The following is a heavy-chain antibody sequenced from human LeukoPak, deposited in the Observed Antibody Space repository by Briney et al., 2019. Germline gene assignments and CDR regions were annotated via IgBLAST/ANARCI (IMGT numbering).Heavy chain of an antibody. V-gene: IGHV4-4*07. J-gene: IGHJ4*02. CDR1: GGSISNYY. Sequence: SETLSLTCTVSGGSISNYYWSWIRQPAGKRLEWIGRISKSGSTNYNPSLKSPATMSVDTCRNQLSLKVSSVTAADTAVYYCARRTILTGSDYWGQGTLVTVSS. CDR3: ARRTILTGSDY. D-gene: IGHD3-9*01. CDR2: ISKSGST.